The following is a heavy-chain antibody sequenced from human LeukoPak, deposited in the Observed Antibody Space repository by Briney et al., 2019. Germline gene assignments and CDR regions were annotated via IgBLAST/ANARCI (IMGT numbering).Heavy chain of an antibody. Sequence: SQTLSLTCAISGDSVSSNSAAWNWIRQSPSRGLKWLGRTYYRSKWYHDYAVSVKSRVTINPDTSKNQFSLQLNSVIPEDTAMYYCARGGIGYCSSSSCYFDYWGRGTLVTVSS. CDR2: TYYRSKWYH. CDR3: ARGGIGYCSSSSCYFDY. V-gene: IGHV6-1*01. CDR1: GDSVSSNSAA. D-gene: IGHD2-2*01. J-gene: IGHJ4*02.